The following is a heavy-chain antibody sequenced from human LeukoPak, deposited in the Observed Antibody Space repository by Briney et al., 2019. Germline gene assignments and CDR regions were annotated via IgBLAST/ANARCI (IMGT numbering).Heavy chain of an antibody. J-gene: IGHJ4*02. V-gene: IGHV3-21*01. CDR3: ARDASGSSTGLIDS. D-gene: IGHD1-26*01. CDR2: ISTTSYYI. Sequence: PGGSLRLSCVASGFTLRSYGMNWVRQVPGKGLEWVSYISTTSYYIYYADSVKGRFTISRDDAKNSLYLQMNSLRAEDAAVYYCARDASGSSTGLIDSWGQGTLVTVSS. CDR1: GFTLRSYG.